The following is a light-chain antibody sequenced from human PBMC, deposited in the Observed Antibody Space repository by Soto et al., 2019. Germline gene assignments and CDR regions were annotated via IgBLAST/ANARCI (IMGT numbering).Light chain of an antibody. J-gene: IGKJ2*01. Sequence: DIVLTQSPGTLSLFPGERATLSCRASQSIPSNYLAWYQQKPGQAPRLLIHGASSRATGIPDRFSGSGSGTDFTLTISRLEPEDFAVYYCQLYGTSPPRYTFGLGTKLEIK. CDR1: QSIPSNY. CDR2: GAS. CDR3: QLYGTSPPRYT. V-gene: IGKV3-20*01.